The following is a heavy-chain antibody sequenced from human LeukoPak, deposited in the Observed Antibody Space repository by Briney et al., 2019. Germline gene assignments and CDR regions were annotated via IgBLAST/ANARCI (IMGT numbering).Heavy chain of an antibody. J-gene: IGHJ4*02. CDR1: GYTFTSYG. CDR3: ARGLGDYNTDWFPVSGY. V-gene: IGHV1-8*01. CDR2: MNPGSGDT. D-gene: IGHD3-9*01. Sequence: ASVKVSCKASGYTFTSYGIRWVRQAPGQGLEWMGWMNPGSGDTAYAQKFQDRVTMTRDTSISTAYMELSSLESEDTAIYYCARGLGDYNTDWFPVSGYWGQGTLVTVS.